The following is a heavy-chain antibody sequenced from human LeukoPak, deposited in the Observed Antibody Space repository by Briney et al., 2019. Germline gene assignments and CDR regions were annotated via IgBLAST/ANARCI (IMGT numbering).Heavy chain of an antibody. CDR3: IYGYTLDF. CDR1: GFTVSSKY. J-gene: IGHJ4*02. CDR2: IYSGGST. D-gene: IGHD5-18*01. V-gene: IGHV3-53*01. Sequence: GGSLRLSCAASGFTVSSKYMNWVRQAPGKGLEWVSVIYSGGSTKYGDSVKGRFTISRDNSKNTLYLQMNSLRADDTAVYYCIYGYTLDFWGQGTLVTVSS.